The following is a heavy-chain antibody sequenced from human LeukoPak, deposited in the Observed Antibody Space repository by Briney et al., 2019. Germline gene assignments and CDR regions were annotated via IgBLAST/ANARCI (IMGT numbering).Heavy chain of an antibody. CDR3: ARGEGTRVVVITLGAFDI. CDR1: GGSISSGSYY. J-gene: IGHJ3*02. D-gene: IGHD3-22*01. Sequence: PSETLSLTCTVSGGSISSGSYYWSWIRQPAGKGLEWIGRIYTSGSTNYNPSLKSRVTISVDTSKNQFSLKLSSVTAADTAVYYCARGEGTRVVVITLGAFDIWGQGTMVTVSS. CDR2: IYTSGST. V-gene: IGHV4-61*02.